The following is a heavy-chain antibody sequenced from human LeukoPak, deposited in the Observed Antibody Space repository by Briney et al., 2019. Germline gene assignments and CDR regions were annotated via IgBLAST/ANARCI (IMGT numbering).Heavy chain of an antibody. V-gene: IGHV4-39*07. Sequence: PSQTLSLTCTVSGGSISSSSYYWGWIRQPPGKGLEWIGSIYYSGSTYYNPSLKSRVTISVDTSKNQFSLKLSSVTAADTAVYYCARVGPEGSWFDPWGQGTLVTVSS. CDR2: IYYSGST. J-gene: IGHJ5*02. CDR3: ARVGPEGSWFDP. CDR1: GGSISSSSYY. D-gene: IGHD3-10*01.